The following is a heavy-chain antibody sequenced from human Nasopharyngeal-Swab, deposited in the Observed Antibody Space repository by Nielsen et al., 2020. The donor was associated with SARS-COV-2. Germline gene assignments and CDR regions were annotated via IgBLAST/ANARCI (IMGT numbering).Heavy chain of an antibody. CDR2: INHIGST. J-gene: IGHJ4*02. CDR3: ARGRYYGDYDY. V-gene: IGHV4-34*01. D-gene: IGHD4-17*01. CDR1: GGSFTTYS. Sequence: SETLSLTCAVYGGSFTTYSWIWIRQPPGKGLEWIGEINHIGSTNYNTYNPSLNSRVTISLATSKNQFSLTLTSVTAADTAIYFCARGRYYGDYDYWGQGALGTVSS.